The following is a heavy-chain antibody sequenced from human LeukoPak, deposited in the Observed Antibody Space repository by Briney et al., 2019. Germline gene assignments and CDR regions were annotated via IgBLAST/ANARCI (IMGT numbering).Heavy chain of an antibody. CDR1: GFTFSSYA. CDR3: ARDRAYYDSSGYNPRLDS. Sequence: GGSLRLSCAASGFTFSSYAIHWVRQAPGKGLEWVAVTSYDGSNKYYADSVKGRFTISRDNSKNTLYLQMNSLRAEDTAVYYCARDRAYYDSSGYNPRLDSWGQGTPVTASS. D-gene: IGHD3-22*01. J-gene: IGHJ4*02. V-gene: IGHV3-30*04. CDR2: TSYDGSNK.